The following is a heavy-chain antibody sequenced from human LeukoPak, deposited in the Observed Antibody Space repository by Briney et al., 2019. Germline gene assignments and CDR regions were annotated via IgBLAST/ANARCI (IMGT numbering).Heavy chain of an antibody. V-gene: IGHV4-39*01. D-gene: IGHD2-15*01. CDR3: ARHVHVVNWFDP. CDR2: IYYSGST. CDR1: GGSISSSSYY. J-gene: IGHJ5*02. Sequence: PSETLSLTCTVSGGSISSSSYYWGWIRQPPGKGLEWIGSIYYSGSTYYNPSLKSRVTISVDTSKNQFSLKLSSVTAADTAVYYCARHVHVVNWFDPWGQGTLVTVSS.